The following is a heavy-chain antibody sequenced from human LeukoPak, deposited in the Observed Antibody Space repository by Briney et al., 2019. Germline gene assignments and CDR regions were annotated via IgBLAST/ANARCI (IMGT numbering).Heavy chain of an antibody. V-gene: IGHV3-9*01. J-gene: IGHJ6*02. CDR2: ISWNSGSI. CDR1: GFTFDDYA. CDR3: AKGLLTTSPTDYYYGMDV. D-gene: IGHD4-11*01. Sequence: GRSLRLSCAASGFTFDDYAMHWVRQAPGKGLEWVSGISWNSGSIGYADSVKGRFTISRDNAKNSLYLQMNSLRAEDTALYYSAKGLLTTSPTDYYYGMDVWGQGTMVTVSS.